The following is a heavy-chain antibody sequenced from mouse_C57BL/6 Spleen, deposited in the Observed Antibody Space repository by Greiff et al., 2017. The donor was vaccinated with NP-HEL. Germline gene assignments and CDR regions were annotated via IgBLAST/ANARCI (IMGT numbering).Heavy chain of an antibody. CDR1: GYTFTSYW. Sequence: QVQLQQSGAELVRPGSSVKLSCKASGYTFTSYWMEWVKQRPGQGLEWIGNIYPSDSDTNYNQKFKDKATLTVDKSSSTAYMQLSSLTSEDSAVYYCAGGVDYQDCFDYWGQGTTLTVSS. V-gene: IGHV1-61*01. J-gene: IGHJ2*01. CDR2: IYPSDSDT. D-gene: IGHD2-4*01. CDR3: AGGVDYQDCFDY.